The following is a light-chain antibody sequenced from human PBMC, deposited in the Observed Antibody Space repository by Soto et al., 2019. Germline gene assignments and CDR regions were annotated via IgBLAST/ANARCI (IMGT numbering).Light chain of an antibody. V-gene: IGLV2-23*02. CDR2: EVS. CDR1: SSNIGRFNP. Sequence: QSVLTQPASASGSPGQPITISSTGTSSNIGRFNPGGGYQRHPGKAPKVMINEVSKRPSGVSNRFSGSKSGNTASLTISGLQAEDEADYYYCSYAGSSIYVFGTGTKVTVL. J-gene: IGLJ1*01. CDR3: CSYAGSSIYV.